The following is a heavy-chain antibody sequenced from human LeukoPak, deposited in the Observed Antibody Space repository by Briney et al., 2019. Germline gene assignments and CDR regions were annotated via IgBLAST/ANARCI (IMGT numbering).Heavy chain of an antibody. CDR2: ISSSGSTI. CDR1: RFTFSSYE. Sequence: GGSLRLSCAASRFTFSSYEMNWVSQAPGKGLEWVSYISSSGSTIYYADSVKGRFTISRDNAKNSLYLQMNSLRAEDTAVYYCAELGITMIGGVWGKGTTVTISS. V-gene: IGHV3-48*03. D-gene: IGHD3-10*02. CDR3: AELGITMIGGV. J-gene: IGHJ6*04.